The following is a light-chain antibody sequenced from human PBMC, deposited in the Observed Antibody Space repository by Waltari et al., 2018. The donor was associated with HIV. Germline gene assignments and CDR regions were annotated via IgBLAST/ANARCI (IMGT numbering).Light chain of an antibody. V-gene: IGLV2-23*02. CDR2: EVI. Sequence: QSALTQPPPVSGSPGQSITISCSGPSRDVGAYNLVSCYQKYPGKAPKLMIFEVIKRPSGVSDRFSGSRSGNTASLTISGLQTEDEGDYYCCSYSGTGVVFGGGTKVTVL. CDR1: SRDVGAYNL. CDR3: CSYSGTGVV. J-gene: IGLJ2*01.